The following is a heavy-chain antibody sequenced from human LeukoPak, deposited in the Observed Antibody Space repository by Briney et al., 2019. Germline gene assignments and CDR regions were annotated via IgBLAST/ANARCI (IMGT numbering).Heavy chain of an antibody. D-gene: IGHD3-22*01. Sequence: GRSLRLSCAASGFTFSSYGMHWVRQAPGKGLEWVAVIWYDGSKKYYADSVKGRFTISRDNSKNTLYLQMNSLRAEDTAVYYCARGRNYDSSAYVFDIWGQGTTVTVSS. CDR3: ARGRNYDSSAYVFDI. V-gene: IGHV3-33*01. J-gene: IGHJ3*02. CDR1: GFTFSSYG. CDR2: IWYDGSKK.